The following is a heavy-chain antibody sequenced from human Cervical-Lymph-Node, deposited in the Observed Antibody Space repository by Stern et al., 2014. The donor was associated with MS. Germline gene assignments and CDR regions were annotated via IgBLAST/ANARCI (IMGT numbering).Heavy chain of an antibody. Sequence: QVQLGQSGAEVKKPGDSVTVSRNVAGHPLSELAMHWLRQLPTRGLELMVQFHPESCETVYAQQFQGRLSMTEDTSTGTAYMTLTALRSEDTAGYYCATDRGFKWGPGTLVTVSS. CDR3: ATDRGFK. D-gene: IGHD3-10*01. CDR1: GHPLSELA. CDR2: FHPESCET. V-gene: IGHV1-24*01. J-gene: IGHJ4*02.